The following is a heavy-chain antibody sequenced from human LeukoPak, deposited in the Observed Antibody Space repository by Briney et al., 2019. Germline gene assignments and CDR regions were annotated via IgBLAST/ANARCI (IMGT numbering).Heavy chain of an antibody. CDR3: ARSYGSGTLSPFDY. CDR2: INQDGTET. CDR1: GFTFRTCW. D-gene: IGHD3-10*01. V-gene: IGHV3-7*01. J-gene: IGHJ4*02. Sequence: GGSLRLSCAASGFTFRTCWMSWVRQAPGKGLEWVANINQDGTETYYVDSVTGRFTISRDDANSSLHLQMNSLRAEDAALYYCARSYGSGTLSPFDYWGQGTLVTVS.